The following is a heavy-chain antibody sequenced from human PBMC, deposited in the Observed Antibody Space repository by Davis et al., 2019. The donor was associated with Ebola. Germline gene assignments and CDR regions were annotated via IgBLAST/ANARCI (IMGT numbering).Heavy chain of an antibody. CDR2: ISSSSSYI. Sequence: PGGSLRLSCAASGFTFSSYSMNWVRQAPGKGLEWVSSISSSSSYIYYADSVKGRFTISRDNAKNSLYLQMNSLRAEDTAVYYCAKGVAARVLNWFDPWGQGTLVTVSS. J-gene: IGHJ5*02. D-gene: IGHD6-6*01. CDR1: GFTFSSYS. V-gene: IGHV3-21*01. CDR3: AKGVAARVLNWFDP.